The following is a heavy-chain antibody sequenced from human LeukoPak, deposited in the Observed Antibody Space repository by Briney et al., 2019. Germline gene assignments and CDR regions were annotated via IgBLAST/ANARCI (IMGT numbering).Heavy chain of an antibody. D-gene: IGHD6-13*01. V-gene: IGHV4-61*02. CDR2: IYTSGST. Sequence: SETLSLTCTVSGGSISSGSYYWSWIRQPAGKGQEWIGRIYTSGSTNYNPSLKSRVTISIDTSKNQFSLKLGSVTAADTAVYYCARDRIAAAGINWFDPWGQGTLVTVSS. CDR3: ARDRIAAAGINWFDP. CDR1: GGSISSGSYY. J-gene: IGHJ5*02.